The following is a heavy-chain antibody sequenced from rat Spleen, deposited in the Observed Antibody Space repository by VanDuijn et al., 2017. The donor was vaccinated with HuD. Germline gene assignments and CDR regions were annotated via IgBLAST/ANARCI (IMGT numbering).Heavy chain of an antibody. CDR1: GFTFSNYG. CDR2: ISTSGSRT. J-gene: IGHJ4*01. D-gene: IGHD1-5*01. Sequence: EVQLVESGGGLVQPGRSMRLSCAASGFTFSNYGMAWVRQAPKKGPEWVATISTSGSRTYYPDSVKGRFTISRDNAKSSLYLQMNSLKSEDTATYYCARQGIGITRDYVMDAWGQGASVIVSS. V-gene: IGHV5-25*01. CDR3: ARQGIGITRDYVMDA.